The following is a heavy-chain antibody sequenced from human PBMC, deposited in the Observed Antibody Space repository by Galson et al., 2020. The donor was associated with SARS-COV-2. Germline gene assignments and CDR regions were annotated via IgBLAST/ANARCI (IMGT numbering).Heavy chain of an antibody. CDR2: IYPGDSDT. D-gene: IGHD6-13*01. Sequence: GESLKISCKGSGYSFTSYWIGWVRQMPGKGLEWMGIIYPGDSDTRYSPSFQGQVTISADKSISTAYLQWSSLKASDTAMYYCARRSLPGPYSSSWYDDAFFDYWGQGTLVTVSS. CDR3: ARRSLPGPYSSSWYDDAFFDY. V-gene: IGHV5-51*01. J-gene: IGHJ4*02. CDR1: GYSFTSYW.